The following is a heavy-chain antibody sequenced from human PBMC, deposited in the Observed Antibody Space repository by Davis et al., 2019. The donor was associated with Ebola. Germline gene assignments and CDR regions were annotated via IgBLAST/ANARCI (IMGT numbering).Heavy chain of an antibody. D-gene: IGHD2-2*01. J-gene: IGHJ5*02. V-gene: IGHV4-34*01. CDR2: INHSGST. CDR1: GFTFSDHC. Sequence: ESLKISCAASGFTFSDHCMTSPRHPPAKGLELIGEINHSGSTNYTPSLKSRVTISVEKSKNQFSLKLTSVTAADTAMYYCERVVGGCSSTSCFFDPWGQGTLVTVSS. CDR3: ERVVGGCSSTSCFFDP.